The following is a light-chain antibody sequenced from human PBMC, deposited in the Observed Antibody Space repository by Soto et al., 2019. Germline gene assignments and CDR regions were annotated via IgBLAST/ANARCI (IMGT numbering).Light chain of an antibody. V-gene: IGKV1-39*01. CDR2: AAS. Sequence: DIQMTQSPCSLSASLGDRVTITCRASQSINNCLSWFQQKPRQAPKLLIYAASSLQSGVPSRFSGSGSGTDFTLTIDSLQPEDFATYYCQQTYIAPATFGQGTKVGVK. CDR1: QSINNC. J-gene: IGKJ1*01. CDR3: QQTYIAPAT.